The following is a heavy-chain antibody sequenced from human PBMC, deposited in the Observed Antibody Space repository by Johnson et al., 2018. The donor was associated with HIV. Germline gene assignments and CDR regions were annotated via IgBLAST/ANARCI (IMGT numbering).Heavy chain of an antibody. CDR1: GFTFDDYA. CDR3: ARDPDDYGDLLGYIGAFNI. CDR2: INWNGGNT. Sequence: VQLVESGGGVVQPGRSLRLSCAASGFTFDDYAMHWVRQAPGKGLEWVSGINWNGGNTGYVDSVKGRFTISRDNAKNSLYLQMNSLRAEDTALYYCARDPDDYGDLLGYIGAFNIWGQGAMLTVSS. V-gene: IGHV3-20*04. J-gene: IGHJ3*02. D-gene: IGHD4-17*01.